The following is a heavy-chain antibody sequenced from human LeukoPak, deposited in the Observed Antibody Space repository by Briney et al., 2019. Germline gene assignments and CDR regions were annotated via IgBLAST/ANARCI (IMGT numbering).Heavy chain of an antibody. CDR3: AKDQGLTWGSYRSTLDY. V-gene: IGHV4-59*01. D-gene: IGHD3-16*02. J-gene: IGHJ4*02. CDR2: IYYSGST. CDR1: GGSISSYY. Sequence: SETLSLTCTVSGGSISSYYWSWIRQPPGKGLEWIGYIYYSGSTNYNPSLKSRVTISVDTSKNQFSLKLSSVTAADTAVYYCAKDQGLTWGSYRSTLDYWGQGTLVTVSS.